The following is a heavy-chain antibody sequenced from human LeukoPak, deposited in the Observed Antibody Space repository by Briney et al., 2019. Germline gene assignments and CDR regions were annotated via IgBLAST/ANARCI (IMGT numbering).Heavy chain of an antibody. D-gene: IGHD1-26*01. V-gene: IGHV3-7*01. CDR2: IKQDGSEK. CDR3: ARDKIVGATYFDY. J-gene: IGHJ4*02. Sequence: GGSLRLSCAASGFTVSSNYMSWVRQAPGKGLEWVANIKQDGSEKYYVDSVKGRFTISRDNAKNSLYLQMNSLRAEDTAVYYCARDKIVGATYFDYWGQGTLVTVSS. CDR1: GFTVSSNY.